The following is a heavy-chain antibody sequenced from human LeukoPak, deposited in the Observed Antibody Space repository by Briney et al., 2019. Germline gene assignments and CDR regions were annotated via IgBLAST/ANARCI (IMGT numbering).Heavy chain of an antibody. Sequence: PSGGSLRLSCAVSGITLSNYGMSWFRQAPGKGLEWVSYISSSGSTIYYADSVKGRFTISRDNPKNTLYLQMNSLRAEDTAVYCCAKRGVVIRVNVVGFHKEAYYFDSWGQGALVTVSS. V-gene: IGHV3-48*01. CDR1: GITLSNYG. CDR2: ISSSGSTI. D-gene: IGHD3-10*01. CDR3: AKRGVVIRVNVVGFHKEAYYFDS. J-gene: IGHJ4*02.